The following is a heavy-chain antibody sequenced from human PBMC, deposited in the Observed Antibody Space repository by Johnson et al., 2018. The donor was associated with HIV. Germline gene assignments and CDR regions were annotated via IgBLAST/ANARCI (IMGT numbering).Heavy chain of an antibody. V-gene: IGHV3-66*01. CDR3: ARGYGVVIALLDAFDI. Sequence: EVQLVESGGGVVQPGRSLRLSCAASGFTVSSNYMSWVRQAPGKGLEWVSVIYSGGSTFYADSVKGRFTISRDNSKNTLYLQMNSLRAEDTAVYYCARGYGVVIALLDAFDIWGQGTMVTVSS. J-gene: IGHJ3*02. CDR2: IYSGGST. D-gene: IGHD2-21*01. CDR1: GFTVSSNY.